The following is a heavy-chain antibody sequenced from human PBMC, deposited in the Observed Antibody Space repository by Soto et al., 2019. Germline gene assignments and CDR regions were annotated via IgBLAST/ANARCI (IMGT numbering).Heavy chain of an antibody. CDR2: IIPIFGTT. CDR1: GGTFSNDA. Sequence: QEQLVQAGAEVKKPGSSVRISCRASGGTFSNDAVSWVRQAPGQGLQWMGGIIPIFGTTHYAQKFQGRVTITADESTATAYMELRSVTSEDMAVYYCATGLRTGNYGMDVWVQGTAVTVSS. D-gene: IGHD3-10*01. CDR3: ATGLRTGNYGMDV. V-gene: IGHV1-69*01. J-gene: IGHJ6*02.